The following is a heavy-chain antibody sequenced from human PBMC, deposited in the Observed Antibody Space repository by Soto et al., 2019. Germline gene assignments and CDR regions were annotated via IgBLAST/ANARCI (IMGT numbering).Heavy chain of an antibody. J-gene: IGHJ5*02. CDR2: ISAYNGDT. CDR3: ARGGVGYCSGGGCGRNWFDA. D-gene: IGHD2-15*01. Sequence: QVQLVQSGAEVEKPGASVSVSCKASGYTFTNFGITWVRQAPGQGLEWMGWISAYNGDTNYAQKHQGRVTMTIDTSTSTAYMELRSLRSDDTAVYYCARGGVGYCSGGGCGRNWFDAWGQGTLVTVSS. CDR1: GYTFTNFG. V-gene: IGHV1-18*01.